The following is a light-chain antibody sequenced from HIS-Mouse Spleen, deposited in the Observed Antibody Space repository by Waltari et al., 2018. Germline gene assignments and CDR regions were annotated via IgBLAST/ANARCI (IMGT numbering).Light chain of an antibody. Sequence: SYELTQPPSVSVSPGQTARIPCSGDAWPKQYAYWYQQKPGQAPVLVIYKDSERPSGIPERFSGSSSGTTVTLTISGVQAEDEADYYCQSADSSGTGWVFGGGTKLTVL. CDR3: QSADSSGTGWV. J-gene: IGLJ3*02. V-gene: IGLV3-25*03. CDR2: KDS. CDR1: AWPKQY.